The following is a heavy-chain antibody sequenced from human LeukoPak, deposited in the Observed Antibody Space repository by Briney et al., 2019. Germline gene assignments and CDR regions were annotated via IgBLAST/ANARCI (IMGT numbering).Heavy chain of an antibody. D-gene: IGHD2-8*01. CDR1: GYSISSGYY. CDR2: IYHSGST. J-gene: IGHJ5*02. Sequence: SSETLSLTCAVSGYSISSGYYWGWIRQPPGKGLEWIGSIYHSGSTYYNPSLKSRVTISVDTSKNQFSLKLSPVTAADTAVYYCARQSGCTNGVCYTDWFDPWGQGTLVTVSS. V-gene: IGHV4-38-2*01. CDR3: ARQSGCTNGVCYTDWFDP.